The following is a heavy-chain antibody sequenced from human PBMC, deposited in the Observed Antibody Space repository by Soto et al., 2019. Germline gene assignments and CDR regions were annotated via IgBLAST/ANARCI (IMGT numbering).Heavy chain of an antibody. CDR1: GGSISSYY. J-gene: IGHJ5*02. D-gene: IGHD3-10*01. CDR2: IYYSGST. CDR3: ARDSVFWFDP. V-gene: IGHV4-59*01. Sequence: QVQLQESGPGLVKPSETLSLTCTVSGGSISSYYWSWIRQPPGKGLEWIGYIYYSGSTNYNPSLKSRVTISVDTSKNQFSLKLSSVTAADTAVYYCARDSVFWFDPWGQGTLVTVSS.